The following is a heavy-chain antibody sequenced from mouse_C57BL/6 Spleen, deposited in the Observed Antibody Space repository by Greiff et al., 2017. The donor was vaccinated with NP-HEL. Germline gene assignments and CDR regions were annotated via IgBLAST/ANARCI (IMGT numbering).Heavy chain of an antibody. CDR3: AGDMGSYAMDY. Sequence: LVESGASVKLSCKATGYTFTGYWIEWVKQRPGHGLEWIGEILPGSGSTNYNEKFKGKATFTADTSSNTAYMQLSSLTTEDSAIYYCAGDMGSYAMDYWGQGTSVTVSS. V-gene: IGHV1-9*01. CDR2: ILPGSGST. D-gene: IGHD1-1*02. CDR1: GYTFTGYW. J-gene: IGHJ4*01.